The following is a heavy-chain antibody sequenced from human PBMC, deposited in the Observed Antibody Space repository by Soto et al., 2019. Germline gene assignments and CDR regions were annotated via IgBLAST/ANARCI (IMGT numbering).Heavy chain of an antibody. CDR2: FDPEDGET. J-gene: IGHJ4*02. Sequence: ASVKVSFKVSGYTLTELSMHWVRQAPGKGLEWMGGFDPEDGETIYAQKFQGRVTMTEDTSTDTAYMELSSLRSEDTAVYYCATVGTAMEYYFDYWGQGTLVTVSS. V-gene: IGHV1-24*01. CDR1: GYTLTELS. CDR3: ATVGTAMEYYFDY. D-gene: IGHD5-18*01.